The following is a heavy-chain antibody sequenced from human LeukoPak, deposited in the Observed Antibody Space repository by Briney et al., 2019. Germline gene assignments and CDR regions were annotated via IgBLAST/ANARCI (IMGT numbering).Heavy chain of an antibody. D-gene: IGHD6-13*01. J-gene: IGHJ4*02. CDR3: TRDTSRIALAGY. CDR1: GFTVSTNY. CDR2: IYNGGSI. V-gene: IGHV3-66*01. Sequence: GGSLRLSCAASGFTVSTNYMSWVRQAPGKGLEWVSVIYNGGSIYYADFVKGRFTASRDNSKNTLYLQMNNLRAEDTAVYYCTRDTSRIALAGYWGQGTLVIVSS.